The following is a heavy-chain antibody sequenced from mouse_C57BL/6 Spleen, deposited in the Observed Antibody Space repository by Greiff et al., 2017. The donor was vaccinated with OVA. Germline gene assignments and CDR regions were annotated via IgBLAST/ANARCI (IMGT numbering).Heavy chain of an antibody. V-gene: IGHV1-61*01. Sequence: VQLLQSGAELVRPAPSVKLSCNASGYTFTSYWMDWVKQRPGQGLEWIGNIYPSDSETHYYPKCTDKSTLNVNKSSSAAYIQLSSLTSEDSAVYCCAAGRYKDYFDYWGQGTTLTVSS. CDR3: AAGRYKDYFDY. D-gene: IGHD1-3*01. CDR1: GYTFTSYW. CDR2: IYPSDSET. J-gene: IGHJ2*01.